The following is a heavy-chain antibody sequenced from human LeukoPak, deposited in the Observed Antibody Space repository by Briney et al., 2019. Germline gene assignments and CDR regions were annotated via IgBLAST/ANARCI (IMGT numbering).Heavy chain of an antibody. D-gene: IGHD1-26*01. J-gene: IGHJ1*01. Sequence: GGSLRLSCAASGFTFSNAWMNWVRQAPGKGLEWVGRIKSKTDGGTTDYAAPVKGRFTTSRDDSKNTLYLQMNSLKTEDTAVYYCTTDMGATEYFQHWGQGTLVTVSS. CDR2: IKSKTDGGTT. CDR1: GFTFSNAW. CDR3: TTDMGATEYFQH. V-gene: IGHV3-15*07.